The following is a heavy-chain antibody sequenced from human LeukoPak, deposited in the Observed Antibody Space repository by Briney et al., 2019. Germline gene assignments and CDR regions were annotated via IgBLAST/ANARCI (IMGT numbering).Heavy chain of an antibody. CDR1: GFTFSSYS. J-gene: IGHJ4*02. D-gene: IGHD1-7*01. CDR3: ARGQRELY. V-gene: IGHV3-21*01. CDR2: ISTSSSYI. Sequence: GGSLRLSCAASGFTFSSYSMNWVRQAPGKGLEWVSSISTSSSYIYYADSVKGRFTVSRDNAKNSLYLQMNRLRVEDTAVYYCARGQRELYWGQGSLVTVSS.